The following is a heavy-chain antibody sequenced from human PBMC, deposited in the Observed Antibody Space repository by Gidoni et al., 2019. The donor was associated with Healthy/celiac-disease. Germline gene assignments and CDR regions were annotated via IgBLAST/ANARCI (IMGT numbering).Heavy chain of an antibody. J-gene: IGHJ4*02. CDR3: ARGGITGTTAYDY. CDR2: IYSSGST. V-gene: IGHV4-59*01. CDR1: GGSSSSYS. Sequence: QVQLQESGPGLVKPSETLSLTCTVSGGSSSSYSWSWIRQPPGKGLEWIGYIYSSGSTNYNPSLKSRVTISVDTSKNQFSLKLSAVTAADTAVYYCARGGITGTTAYDYWGQGTLVTVSS. D-gene: IGHD1-7*01.